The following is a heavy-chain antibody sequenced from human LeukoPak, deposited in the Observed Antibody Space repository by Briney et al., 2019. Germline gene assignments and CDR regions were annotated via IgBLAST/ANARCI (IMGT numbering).Heavy chain of an antibody. Sequence: GGSLRLSCAVSGFTFTSYWMHWVRQAPGKGLVWVSHNNSDGSSTSYADSVKGRFTISRDNAKNTLYLQMNSLRTEDTAVYYCASGISGAGRNYWGQGTLVTVSS. J-gene: IGHJ4*02. V-gene: IGHV3-74*01. CDR1: GFTFTSYW. D-gene: IGHD3-10*01. CDR2: NNSDGSST. CDR3: ASGISGAGRNY.